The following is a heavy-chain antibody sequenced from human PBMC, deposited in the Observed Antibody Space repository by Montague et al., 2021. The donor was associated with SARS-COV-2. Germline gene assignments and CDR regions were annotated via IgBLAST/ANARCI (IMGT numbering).Heavy chain of an antibody. CDR1: GGSIGTTTYY. CDR2: INYSGST. CDR3: GTRGGGVIPGDY. Sequence: SETLSLTCTVSGGSIGTTTYYWGWIRQPPGKGLEWIGSINYSGSTYYNPSPKSRVTISLYTSKKQFSLELRFVTAADTAIYYCGTRGGGVIPGDYWGQGTLVTVSS. J-gene: IGHJ4*02. D-gene: IGHD3-10*01. V-gene: IGHV4-39*01.